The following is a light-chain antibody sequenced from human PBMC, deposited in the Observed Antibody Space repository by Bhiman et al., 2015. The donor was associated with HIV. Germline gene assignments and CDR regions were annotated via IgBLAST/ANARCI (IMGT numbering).Light chain of an antibody. Sequence: QSALTQPASVSGSPGQSITISCTGTSSDVGSYNLLSWFQQHPGKAPRLMIFEVNKRPSGVSDRFSGSKSGNTASLTISGLQAEDEADYYCISYTSSITWVFGGGTKADRP. V-gene: IGLV2-14*02. J-gene: IGLJ3*02. CDR3: ISYTSSITWV. CDR1: SSDVGSYNL. CDR2: EVN.